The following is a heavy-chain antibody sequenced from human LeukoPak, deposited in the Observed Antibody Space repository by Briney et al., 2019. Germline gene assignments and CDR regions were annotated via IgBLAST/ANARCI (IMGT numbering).Heavy chain of an antibody. J-gene: IGHJ5*02. Sequence: PSETLSLTCAVYGGSFSGYYWSWIRQPPGKGLEWIGYIYYSGSTNYNPSLKSRVTISVDTSKNQFSLKLSSVTAADTAVYYCARHAPPQLGIGGDWFDPWGQGTLVTVSS. D-gene: IGHD7-27*01. CDR1: GGSFSGYY. CDR2: IYYSGST. CDR3: ARHAPPQLGIGGDWFDP. V-gene: IGHV4-59*08.